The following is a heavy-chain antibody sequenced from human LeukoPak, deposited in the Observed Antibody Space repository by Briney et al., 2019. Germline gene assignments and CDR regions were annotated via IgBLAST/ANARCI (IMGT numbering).Heavy chain of an antibody. J-gene: IGHJ3*02. CDR3: AGVSWGDAFDI. CDR2: IKQDGSET. D-gene: IGHD3-16*01. V-gene: IGHV3-7*01. CDR1: GFSFSYFW. Sequence: GGSLRLSCTASGFSFSYFWMTWVRQAPGKGLEWVATIKQDGSETYFVDSLKGRFTISRDNAKNSLFLQMNSLRAEDTAVYYCAGVSWGDAFDIWGQGTMVTVSS.